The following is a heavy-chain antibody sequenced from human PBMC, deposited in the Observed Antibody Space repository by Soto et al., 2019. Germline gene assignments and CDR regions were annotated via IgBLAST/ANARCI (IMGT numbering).Heavy chain of an antibody. CDR3: ARSGYCNSTKCYNWFDP. J-gene: IGHJ5*02. V-gene: IGHV3-74*01. Sequence: GGSLRLSCAASGFTFRSYWMQWVRQAPGKGLVWVSWINSDGSSTSYADSVKGRFTISRDNAKNTLYLQMNSLRAEDTAVYYCARSGYCNSTKCYNWFDPWGQGTRVTVSS. D-gene: IGHD2-2*01. CDR1: GFTFRSYW. CDR2: INSDGSST.